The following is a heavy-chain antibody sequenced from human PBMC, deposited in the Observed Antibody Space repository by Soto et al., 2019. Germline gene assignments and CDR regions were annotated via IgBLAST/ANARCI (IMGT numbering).Heavy chain of an antibody. Sequence: ASVKVSCKASGYTFTGYYMHWVRQAPGQGLEWMGWINPNSGGTNYAQKFQGWVTMTRDTSISTAYMELSRLRSDDTAVYYCARDQGYCSGGSCDDGAFDIWGQGTMVTVSS. CDR3: ARDQGYCSGGSCDDGAFDI. CDR2: INPNSGGT. J-gene: IGHJ3*02. CDR1: GYTFTGYY. D-gene: IGHD2-15*01. V-gene: IGHV1-2*04.